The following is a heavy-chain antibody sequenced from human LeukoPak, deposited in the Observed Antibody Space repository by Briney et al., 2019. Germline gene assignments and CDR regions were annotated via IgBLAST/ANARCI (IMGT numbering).Heavy chain of an antibody. CDR2: IYYSGST. CDR3: ARRVVAARSVEYYFDY. Sequence: SETLSLACTVSGGSISSTSYYWGWIRQLPGQGLEWIGSIYYSGSTYYNPSLKSRVTISVDTPKNQFSLKLSSVTAADTAVYYCARRVVAARSVEYYFDYWGQGTLVTVSS. V-gene: IGHV4-39*01. J-gene: IGHJ4*02. CDR1: GGSISSTSYY. D-gene: IGHD2-15*01.